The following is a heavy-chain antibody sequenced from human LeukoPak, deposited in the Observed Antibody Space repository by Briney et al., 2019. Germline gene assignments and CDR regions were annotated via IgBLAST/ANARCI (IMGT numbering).Heavy chain of an antibody. CDR3: AKDRGFGEYFPFFY. J-gene: IGHJ4*02. CDR2: TRGSGGST. CDR1: GFTFSTYA. Sequence: PGGSLRLSCAASGFTFSTYAMSWVRQTPEKGLEWVSATRGSGGSTYYADSVKGRFTISRDNSKNTLYLQMNSLRAEDTAVYYCAKDRGFGEYFPFFYWGQGTLVSVSS. D-gene: IGHD3-10*01. V-gene: IGHV3-23*01.